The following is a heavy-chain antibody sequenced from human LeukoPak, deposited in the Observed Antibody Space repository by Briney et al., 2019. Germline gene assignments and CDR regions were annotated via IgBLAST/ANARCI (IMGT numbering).Heavy chain of an antibody. V-gene: IGHV3-23*01. CDR1: GFTFTSNW. CDR3: AKDGYDILTGYYIIYYYGMDV. D-gene: IGHD3-9*01. Sequence: GGSLRLSCAASGFTFTSNWMSWVRQAPGKGLEWVSAISGSGGSTYYADSVKGRFTISRDNSKNTLYLQMNSLRAEDTAVYYCAKDGYDILTGYYIIYYYGMDVWGQGTTVTVSS. CDR2: ISGSGGST. J-gene: IGHJ6*02.